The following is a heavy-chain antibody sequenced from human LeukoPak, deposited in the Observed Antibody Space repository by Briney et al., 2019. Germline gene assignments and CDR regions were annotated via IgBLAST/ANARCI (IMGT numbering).Heavy chain of an antibody. CDR3: ARAPGLFPFDY. D-gene: IGHD2-21*01. V-gene: IGHV4-30-2*01. Sequence: SETLSLTCAVYGGSISDYYWSWIRKPPGKGLEWIGYIYHSGSTYYNPSLKSRVTISVDRSKNQFSLKLSSVTAADTAVYYSARAPGLFPFDYWGQGTLVTVSS. CDR2: IYHSGST. J-gene: IGHJ4*01. CDR1: GGSISDYY.